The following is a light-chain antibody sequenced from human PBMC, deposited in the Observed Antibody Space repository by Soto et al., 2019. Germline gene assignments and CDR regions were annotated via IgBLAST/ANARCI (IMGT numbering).Light chain of an antibody. Sequence: SYELTQPPSVSVAPGQTARISCEGINIGRKNVHWYQQKSGQAPVLVVRDDSDRPSGIPARFSGSNSGNAATLSISRVEAGDEADYYCQVWDTVSDWVFGGGTKLTVL. CDR2: DDS. CDR3: QVWDTVSDWV. CDR1: NIGRKN. V-gene: IGLV3-21*02. J-gene: IGLJ3*02.